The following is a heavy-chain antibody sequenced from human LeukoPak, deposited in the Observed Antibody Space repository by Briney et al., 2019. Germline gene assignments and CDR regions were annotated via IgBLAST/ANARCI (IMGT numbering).Heavy chain of an antibody. Sequence: PSETLSLTCTVSGGSISSYYWSWIRQPPGKGLEWIGYIYYSGSTNYNPSLKSRVTISADTSKNQFSLKLSSVTAADTAVYYCAAYYYGSGGFDYWGQGTLVTVSS. CDR2: IYYSGST. D-gene: IGHD3-10*01. J-gene: IGHJ4*02. V-gene: IGHV4-59*01. CDR1: GGSISSYY. CDR3: AAYYYGSGGFDY.